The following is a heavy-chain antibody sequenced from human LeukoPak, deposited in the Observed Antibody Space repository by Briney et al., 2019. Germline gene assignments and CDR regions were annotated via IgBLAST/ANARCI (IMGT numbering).Heavy chain of an antibody. CDR2: IKSKTDGGTT. D-gene: IGHD3-3*01. J-gene: IGHJ4*02. V-gene: IGHV3-15*01. Sequence: GGSLRLSCAASGFTFSNAWMSWVRQAPGKGLEWVGRIKSKTDGGTTDYAAPVKGRFTISRDDSKNTLYLQMNSLKTEDAAVYYCTTGGIFGVPFDYWGQGTLVTVSS. CDR3: TTGGIFGVPFDY. CDR1: GFTFSNAW.